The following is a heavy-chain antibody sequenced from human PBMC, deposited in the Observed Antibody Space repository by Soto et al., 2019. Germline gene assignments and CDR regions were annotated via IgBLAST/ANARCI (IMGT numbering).Heavy chain of an antibody. D-gene: IGHD6-13*01. J-gene: IGHJ5*02. CDR3: AKDLRAAAGNNWFDP. V-gene: IGHV3-30*18. CDR1: GFTFSSYG. Sequence: GESLKISCAASGFTFSSYGMHWVRQAPGKGLEWVAVISYDGSNKYYADSVKGRFTISRDNSKNTLYLQMNSLRAEDTAVYYCAKDLRAAAGNNWFDPWGQGTLVTVSS. CDR2: ISYDGSNK.